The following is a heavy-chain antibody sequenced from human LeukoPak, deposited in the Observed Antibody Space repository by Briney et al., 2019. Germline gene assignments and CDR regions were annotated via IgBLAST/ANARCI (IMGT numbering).Heavy chain of an antibody. Sequence: GGSLRLSCAASGFTFSSYSMNWVRQAPGKGLEWVSYISSSGSTIYYADSVKGRFTISRDNAKNSLYLQMNSLRAEDTAVYYCARVADFWSGYYGYWGQGTLVTVSS. J-gene: IGHJ4*02. D-gene: IGHD3-3*01. CDR1: GFTFSSYS. CDR2: ISSSGSTI. V-gene: IGHV3-48*04. CDR3: ARVADFWSGYYGY.